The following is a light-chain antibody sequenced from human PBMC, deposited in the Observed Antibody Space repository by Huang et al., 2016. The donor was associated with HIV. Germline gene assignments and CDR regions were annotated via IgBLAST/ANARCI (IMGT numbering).Light chain of an antibody. CDR2: GAS. V-gene: IGKV3-20*01. Sequence: EIVLTQSPGTLSLSPGERATLSCRASQSVSRSYLAWYQQKPGPAPRLLIYGASSRATGIPDRFRGSGSGTDFTLTISRLEPEDFAVYYCQQYGSSPRTFGQGTKLEIK. J-gene: IGKJ2*02. CDR3: QQYGSSPRT. CDR1: QSVSRSY.